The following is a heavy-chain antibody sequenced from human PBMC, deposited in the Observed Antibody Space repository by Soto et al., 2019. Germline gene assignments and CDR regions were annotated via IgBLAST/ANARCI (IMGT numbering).Heavy chain of an antibody. Sequence: GGSLRLSCAASGFTFSSYAMHWVRQAPGKGLEYVSAISSNGGSTYYANSVKGRFTISRDNSKNTLYLQMGSPRAEDMAVYYCARVLKDCSGGSCYSPHEYYFDYWGQGTLVTVSS. V-gene: IGHV3-64*01. J-gene: IGHJ4*02. CDR3: ARVLKDCSGGSCYSPHEYYFDY. D-gene: IGHD2-15*01. CDR1: GFTFSSYA. CDR2: ISSNGGST.